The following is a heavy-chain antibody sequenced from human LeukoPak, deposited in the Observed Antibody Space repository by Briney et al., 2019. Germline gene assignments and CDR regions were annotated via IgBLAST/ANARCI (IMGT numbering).Heavy chain of an antibody. CDR1: GGSFSGYY. D-gene: IGHD1-7*01. V-gene: IGHV4-34*01. Sequence: SETLSLTCAVYGGSFSGYYWSWIRQPPGKGLEWIGEINHSGSTNYNPSLKSRVTISVDTSKNQFSLKLSSVTAADTAVYYCARVDITETRPFDYWGQGTLVTASS. CDR2: INHSGST. J-gene: IGHJ4*02. CDR3: ARVDITETRPFDY.